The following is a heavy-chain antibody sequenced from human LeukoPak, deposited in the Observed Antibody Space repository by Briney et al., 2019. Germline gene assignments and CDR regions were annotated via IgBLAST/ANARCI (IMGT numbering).Heavy chain of an antibody. CDR2: INHSGST. CDR3: ARGLGYCSSTSCYSRPNYYYYMDV. J-gene: IGHJ6*03. V-gene: IGHV4-34*01. Sequence: SETLSLTCAVYGGSFSGYYWSWIRQPPGKGLEWIGEINHSGSTNYNPSLRSRVTISVDTSKNQFSLKLSSVTAADTAVYYCARGLGYCSSTSCYSRPNYYYYMDVWGKGTTVTVSS. D-gene: IGHD2-2*02. CDR1: GGSFSGYY.